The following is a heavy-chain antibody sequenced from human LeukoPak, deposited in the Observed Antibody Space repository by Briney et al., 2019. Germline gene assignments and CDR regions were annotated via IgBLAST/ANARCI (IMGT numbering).Heavy chain of an antibody. D-gene: IGHD6-13*01. CDR1: GGSFSGYY. J-gene: IGHJ4*02. CDR2: INHSGST. V-gene: IGHV4-34*01. CDR3: ARSKIGAAAVSDY. Sequence: PSETLSLTCAVYGGSFSGYYWSWIRQPPGKGLEWIGEINHSGSTNYNPSLKSRVTISVDTSKNQFSLKLSSVTAADTAVYYCARSKIGAAAVSDYWGQGTLVTVSS.